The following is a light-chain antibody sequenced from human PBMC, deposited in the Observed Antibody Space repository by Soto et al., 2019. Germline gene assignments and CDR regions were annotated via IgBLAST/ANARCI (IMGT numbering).Light chain of an antibody. Sequence: EIVLTQSPGALSLSPGERATLSCWASESVSDYLAWYQQKPGLAPRLLIHGATKRTSGTPDRFSGTGSGTAFTLAISRLEPEDFAVYYCQQRSDWPWTFGQGTKVDIK. V-gene: IGKV3D-20*02. J-gene: IGKJ1*01. CDR2: GAT. CDR3: QQRSDWPWT. CDR1: ESVSDY.